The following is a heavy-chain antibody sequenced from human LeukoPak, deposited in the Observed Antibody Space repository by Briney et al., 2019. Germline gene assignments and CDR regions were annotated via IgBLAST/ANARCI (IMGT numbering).Heavy chain of an antibody. V-gene: IGHV3-23*01. J-gene: IGHJ4*02. CDR3: ARSGDRDGYNFWGSGSTVNFDY. CDR1: GFTFSSYA. CDR2: ISGSGGST. Sequence: GGSLRLSCAASGFTFSSYAMSWVRQAPGKGLEWVSAISGSGGSTYYADSVKGRFTISRDNSKNTLYLQMNSLRAEDTAVYYCARSGDRDGYNFWGSGSTVNFDYWGQGTLVTVSS. D-gene: IGHD5-24*01.